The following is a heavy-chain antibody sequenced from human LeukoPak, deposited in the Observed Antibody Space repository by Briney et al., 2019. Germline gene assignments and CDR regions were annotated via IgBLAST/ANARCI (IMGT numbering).Heavy chain of an antibody. CDR3: ARSRVTTIPNLDY. CDR2: INPNSGAT. J-gene: IGHJ4*02. D-gene: IGHD5-12*01. CDR1: GYTFTGYY. V-gene: IGHV1-2*02. Sequence: ASVKVSCKASGYTFTGYYIHWVRQALGQGLEWMGWINPNSGATNYPQKFQGRVAMTRDTSVTTAYMELSRLTFDDTAVYFCARSRVTTIPNLDYWGQGILVTVSS.